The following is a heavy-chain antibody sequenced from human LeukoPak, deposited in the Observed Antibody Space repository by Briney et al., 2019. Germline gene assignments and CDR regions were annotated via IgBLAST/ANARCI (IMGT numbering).Heavy chain of an antibody. CDR3: AKPTGQGFLEWFTLYY. V-gene: IGHV3-23*01. Sequence: GGSLRLSCAASGFTFSTYAMSWVRQAPGKGLEWVSTVSGSGGSTYYADSVKGRFTISRDNSKNTLYLQMNSLRAEDTAVYYCAKPTGQGFLEWFTLYYWGQGTLVTVSS. J-gene: IGHJ4*02. CDR2: VSGSGGST. CDR1: GFTFSTYA. D-gene: IGHD3-3*01.